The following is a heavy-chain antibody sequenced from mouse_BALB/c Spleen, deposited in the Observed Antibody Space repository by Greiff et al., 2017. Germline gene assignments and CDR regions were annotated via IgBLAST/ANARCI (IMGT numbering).Heavy chain of an antibody. CDR3: VRVYYDYPYAMDY. V-gene: IGHV2-9-2*01. CDR2: IWTGGGT. CDR1: GFSLTSYD. Sequence: QVQLQQSGPGLVAPSQSLSITCTVSGFSLTSYDISWIRQPPGKGLEWLGVIWTGGGTNYNSAFMSRLSISKDNSKSQVFLKMNSLQTDDTAIYYCVRVYYDYPYAMDYWGQGTSVTVSS. J-gene: IGHJ4*01. D-gene: IGHD2-4*01.